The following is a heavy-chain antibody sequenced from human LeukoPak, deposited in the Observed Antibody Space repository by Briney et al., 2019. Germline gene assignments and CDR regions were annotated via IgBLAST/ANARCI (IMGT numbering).Heavy chain of an antibody. J-gene: IGHJ6*02. Sequence: SETLSLTCTVSGGSVSSGSYYWSWIRQPPGKGLEWIGYIYYSGSTNYNPSLKSRVTISVDTSKNQFSLKLSSVTAADTAVYYCARGGYYGSGSEVYYYYGMDVWGQGTTVTVPS. CDR2: IYYSGST. CDR3: ARGGYYGSGSEVYYYYGMDV. V-gene: IGHV4-61*01. CDR1: GGSVSSGSYY. D-gene: IGHD3-10*01.